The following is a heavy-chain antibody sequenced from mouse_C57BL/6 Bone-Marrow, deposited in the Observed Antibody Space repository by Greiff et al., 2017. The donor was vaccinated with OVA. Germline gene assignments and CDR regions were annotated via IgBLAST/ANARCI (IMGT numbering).Heavy chain of an antibody. D-gene: IGHD2-5*01. CDR3: TRYYSNYVWYFDV. Sequence: VQLQQPGAELVRPGASVKLSCTASGFNIKDYYMHWVKQRPEQGLEWIGRLDPEDGDTEYAPKFQGKATMTADTSSNTAYLQLSSLTSEDTAVYYCTRYYSNYVWYFDVWGTGTTVTVSS. CDR1: GFNIKDYY. V-gene: IGHV14-1*01. J-gene: IGHJ1*03. CDR2: LDPEDGDT.